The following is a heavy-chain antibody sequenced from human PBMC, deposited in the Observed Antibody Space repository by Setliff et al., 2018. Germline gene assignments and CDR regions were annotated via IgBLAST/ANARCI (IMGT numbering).Heavy chain of an antibody. Sequence: GSVQVSCKASGYTFTSYYMHWVRQAPGQGLEWMGIINPSGGSTNYAQKFQGRVTMTRDTSTSTVYMELSSLRSEDTALYYCARDKATYYDSSGYYFTSSMDVWGQGTTVTVSS. V-gene: IGHV1-46*01. D-gene: IGHD3-22*01. J-gene: IGHJ6*02. CDR3: ARDKATYYDSSGYYFTSSMDV. CDR2: INPSGGST. CDR1: GYTFTSYY.